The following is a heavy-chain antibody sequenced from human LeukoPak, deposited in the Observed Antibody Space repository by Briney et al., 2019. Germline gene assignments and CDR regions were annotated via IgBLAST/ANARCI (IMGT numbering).Heavy chain of an antibody. D-gene: IGHD1-1*01. Sequence: PGGSLRLSCAASGFTVSSNYMSWVRQAPGKGLEWVSVIYSGGSTYYADSVKGRFTISRDNSKNTLYLQMNSLRAEDTAVYYCARVGFRPPKRMEEGDVFDIGGKGTRVTVFS. J-gene: IGHJ3*02. CDR3: ARVGFRPPKRMEEGDVFDI. V-gene: IGHV3-66*01. CDR1: GFTVSSNY. CDR2: IYSGGST.